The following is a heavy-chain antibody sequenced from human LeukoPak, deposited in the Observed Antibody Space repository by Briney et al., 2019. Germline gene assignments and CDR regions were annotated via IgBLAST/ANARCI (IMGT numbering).Heavy chain of an antibody. CDR2: ISAYNGNT. D-gene: IGHD3-22*01. CDR1: GYTFTSYG. J-gene: IGHJ5*02. V-gene: IGHV1-18*01. Sequence: ASVKVSFKASGYTFTSYGISWVRQAPGQGLEWMGWISAYNGNTNYAQKLQGRITMTTDTSTSTAYMDLRSLRSDDTAVYYCARDYYDSSGYLRDHWGQGTLVTVSS. CDR3: ARDYYDSSGYLRDH.